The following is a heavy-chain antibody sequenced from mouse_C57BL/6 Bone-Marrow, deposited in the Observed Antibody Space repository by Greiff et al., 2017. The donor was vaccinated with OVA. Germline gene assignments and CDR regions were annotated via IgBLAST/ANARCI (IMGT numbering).Heavy chain of an antibody. J-gene: IGHJ1*03. CDR2: IWWDDDK. CDR1: GFSLSTFGMG. V-gene: IGHV8-8*01. D-gene: IGHD1-1*01. Sequence: QVTLKVCGPGILQPSQTLSLTCSFSGFSLSTFGMGVGWIRQPSGKGLEWLAPIWWDDDKYYNPALKSRLTISKDTSKNQVFRKIANVDTADTATYYCARIDYYGSSYYCYFDVWGTGTTVTVSS. CDR3: ARIDYYGSSYYCYFDV.